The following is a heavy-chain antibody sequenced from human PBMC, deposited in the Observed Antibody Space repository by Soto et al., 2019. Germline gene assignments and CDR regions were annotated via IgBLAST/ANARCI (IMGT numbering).Heavy chain of an antibody. CDR3: STAMTNYYYYYGMDV. CDR1: GFTVSSNY. D-gene: IGHD3-22*01. V-gene: IGHV3-53*01. J-gene: IGHJ6*02. CDR2: IYSGGST. Sequence: VGSLRLSCAASGFTVSSNYMNWVRQAPGKGPEWVSVIYSGGSTYYADSVKGRFTIFRDNSKNTLHLQMNSLRAEDTAVYYCSTAMTNYYYYYGMDVWGQGTTLTVSS.